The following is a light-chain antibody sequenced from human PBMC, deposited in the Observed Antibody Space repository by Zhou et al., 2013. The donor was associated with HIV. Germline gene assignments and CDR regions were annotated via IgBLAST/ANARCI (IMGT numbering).Light chain of an antibody. CDR1: QDISKY. J-gene: IGKJ5*01. CDR2: DAF. CDR3: QQYDNLPIT. V-gene: IGKV1-33*01. Sequence: DIQMTQSPSSLSASVGDRVTFTCQASQDISKYLNWYQQKPGKAPQLLIFDAFNLHTGVSSRFRGGGSGTEFTLTINSLQPEDVAIYYCQQYDNLPITFGQGTRLDI.